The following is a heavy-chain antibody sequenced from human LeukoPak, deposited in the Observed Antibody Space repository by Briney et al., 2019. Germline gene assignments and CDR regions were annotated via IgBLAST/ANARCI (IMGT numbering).Heavy chain of an antibody. CDR3: AGGGSSSWSTNFDY. CDR1: GGSISSYY. Sequence: NASETLSLTCTVSGGSISSYYWSWIRQPAGKGLEWIGRTYTSGSTNYNPSLKSRVTMSVDTSKNQFSLKLSSVTAADTAVYYCAGGGSSSWSTNFDYWGQGTLVTVSS. D-gene: IGHD6-13*01. J-gene: IGHJ4*02. V-gene: IGHV4-4*07. CDR2: TYTSGST.